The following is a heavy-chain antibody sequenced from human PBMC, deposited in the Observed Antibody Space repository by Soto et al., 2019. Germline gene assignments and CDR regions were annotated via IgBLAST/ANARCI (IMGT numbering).Heavy chain of an antibody. D-gene: IGHD2-21*02. CDR1: GGSISSGGSY. J-gene: IGHJ6*02. CDR2: IYSTGDT. Sequence: QVQLQESGPGLVKPSQTLSLTCTVSGGSISSGGSYWRWMRHHPGKGLEWLGYIYSTGDTYLNPSLRSRVSISLDTSKNQFSLKVSSVTAADTAVYYCARDRDSPGGMDVWDQGTTVTVSS. V-gene: IGHV4-31*03. CDR3: ARDRDSPGGMDV.